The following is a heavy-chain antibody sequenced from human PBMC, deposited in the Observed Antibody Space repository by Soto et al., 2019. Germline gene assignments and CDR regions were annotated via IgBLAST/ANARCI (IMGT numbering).Heavy chain of an antibody. J-gene: IGHJ4*02. CDR3: ATHLDNWNYYFDS. CDR1: GGSMTSSNYY. V-gene: IGHV4-39*01. CDR2: IYDSENT. Sequence: SETLSLTCTVSGGSMTSSNYYWGWIRQPPGKGLEWIGSIYDSENTFYNPSLKSRLILSVDSSNNQFSLKLSSVTAADTAVYYCATHLDNWNYYFDSWGQGTLVTVSS. D-gene: IGHD1-7*01.